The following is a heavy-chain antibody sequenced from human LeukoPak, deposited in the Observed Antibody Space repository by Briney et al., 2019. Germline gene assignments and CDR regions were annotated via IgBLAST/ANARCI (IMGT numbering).Heavy chain of an antibody. D-gene: IGHD2-2*01. CDR2: IYYSGST. Sequence: PSETLSLTCTVSGGSISSSSYYWGWIRQPPGKGLEWIGSIYYSGSTNYNPSLKSRVTISVDTSKNQFSLKLSSVTAADTAVYYCARDGSRYCSSTSCYYGFDPWGQGTLVTVSS. J-gene: IGHJ5*02. CDR1: GGSISSSSYY. V-gene: IGHV4-39*07. CDR3: ARDGSRYCSSTSCYYGFDP.